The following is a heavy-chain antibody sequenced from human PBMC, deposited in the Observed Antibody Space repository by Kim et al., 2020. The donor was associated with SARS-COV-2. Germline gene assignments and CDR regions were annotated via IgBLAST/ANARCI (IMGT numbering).Heavy chain of an antibody. CDR1: GFTLSGHW. J-gene: IGHJ4*01. Sequence: GGSLRLSCAVSGFTLSGHWMHWVRQAPGKGLVWVSRINTDGSSTNYADSVKGRFTISRDNAENTVYLQMNSLRAEDTAVYYCARVRVGATTGGIFDYWG. CDR3: ARVRVGATTGGIFDY. CDR2: INTDGSST. V-gene: IGHV3-74*01. D-gene: IGHD1-26*01.